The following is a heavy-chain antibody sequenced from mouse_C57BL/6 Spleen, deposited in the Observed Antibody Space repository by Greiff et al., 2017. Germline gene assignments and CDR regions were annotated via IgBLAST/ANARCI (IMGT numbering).Heavy chain of an antibody. CDR1: GYAFSSSW. J-gene: IGHJ4*01. V-gene: IGHV1-82*01. CDR3: ARDEEWYYAMDY. CDR2: IYPGDGDT. Sequence: QVQLQQSGPELVKPGASVKISCKASGYAFSSSWMNWVKQRPGKGLEWIGRIYPGDGDTNYNGKFKGKATLTADKSSSTAYMQLSSLTSEDSAVYVCARDEEWYYAMDYWGQGTSVTVSS.